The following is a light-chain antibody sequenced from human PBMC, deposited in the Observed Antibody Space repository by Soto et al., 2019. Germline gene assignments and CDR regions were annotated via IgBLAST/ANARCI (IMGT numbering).Light chain of an antibody. CDR2: ATS. J-gene: IGKJ2*01. CDR1: QNINTY. CDR3: QQSYSSPHT. Sequence: DIPMTQSPSSLSASVGDRVTITCRASQNINTYLNWYQHKPGRAPKLLLYATSILQSGVPSRISGSGSGTDFSLTITSLQPEDFATYFCQQSYSSPHTFGQGTKLEIK. V-gene: IGKV1-39*01.